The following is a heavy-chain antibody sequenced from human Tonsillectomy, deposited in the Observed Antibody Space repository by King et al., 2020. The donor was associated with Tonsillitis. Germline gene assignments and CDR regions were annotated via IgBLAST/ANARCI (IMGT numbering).Heavy chain of an antibody. CDR2: IYYSGST. Sequence: QLQLQESGPGLVKPSETLSLTCTVSGGSISSYYWSWIRQPPGKGLEWIGYIYYSGSTNYNPSLKSRVTISVDTSKSQFSLKLSSVTAADTAVYYCARDRGYSSGWLDYWGQGTLVTVSS. D-gene: IGHD6-19*01. V-gene: IGHV4-59*01. J-gene: IGHJ4*02. CDR1: GGSISSYY. CDR3: ARDRGYSSGWLDY.